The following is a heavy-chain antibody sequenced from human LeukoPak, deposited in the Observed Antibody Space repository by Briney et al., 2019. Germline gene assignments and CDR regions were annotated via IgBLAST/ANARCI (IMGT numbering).Heavy chain of an antibody. D-gene: IGHD2-15*01. CDR1: GFTFADYA. J-gene: IGHJ4*02. V-gene: IGHV3-23*01. Sequence: GGSLRLSCAASGFTFADYAMNWFRQAPGKGLEWVSAIRARAGSTYYGDSVKGRFAVSRDNSKNTLYLQMNSLRAEDTAVYYCAKDPHSFLSPVVVDFDQWGQGTLSSSPQ. CDR2: IRARAGST. CDR3: AKDPHSFLSPVVVDFDQ.